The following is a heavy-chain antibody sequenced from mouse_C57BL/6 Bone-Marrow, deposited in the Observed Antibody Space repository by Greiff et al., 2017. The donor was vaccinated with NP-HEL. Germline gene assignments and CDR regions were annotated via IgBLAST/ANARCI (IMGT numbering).Heavy chain of an antibody. CDR2: ISSGGSYT. Sequence: EVKLVESGGDLVKPGGSLKLSCAASGFTFSSYGMSWVRQTPDKRLEWVATISSGGSYTYYPDSVKGRFTISSDNAKNTLYLQMSSLKSEDTAMYYCARRDYYGSPYFDVWGTGTTVTVSS. D-gene: IGHD1-1*01. V-gene: IGHV5-6*02. CDR3: ARRDYYGSPYFDV. CDR1: GFTFSSYG. J-gene: IGHJ1*03.